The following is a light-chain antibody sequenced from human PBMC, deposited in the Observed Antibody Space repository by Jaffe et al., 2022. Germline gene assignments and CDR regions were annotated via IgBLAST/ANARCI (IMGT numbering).Light chain of an antibody. V-gene: IGLV3-25*03. CDR3: QSADSRPWV. J-gene: IGLJ3*02. CDR1: ALPKQY. CDR2: ADT. Sequence: SYELTQPPSVSVSPGQTARITCSGDALPKQYAYWYQQKPGQAPVLVIYADTERPSGIPERFSGSSSGTTVTLSISGVQAEDEADYYCQSADSRPWVFGGGTKLTVL.